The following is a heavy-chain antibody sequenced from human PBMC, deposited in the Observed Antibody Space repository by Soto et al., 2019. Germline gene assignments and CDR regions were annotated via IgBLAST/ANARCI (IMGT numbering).Heavy chain of an antibody. V-gene: IGHV3-23*01. CDR3: AKKSGPFWSGDNWFDP. D-gene: IGHD3-3*01. CDR2: ISGSGGST. Sequence: EVQLLESGGGLVQPGGSLRLSCAASGFTFSSYAMSWVRQAPGKGLEWVSAISGSGGSTYYADSVKGRFTISRDNSKNTMYLQMNSLRAEDTAVYYCAKKSGPFWSGDNWFDPWGQGTLVTVSS. CDR1: GFTFSSYA. J-gene: IGHJ5*02.